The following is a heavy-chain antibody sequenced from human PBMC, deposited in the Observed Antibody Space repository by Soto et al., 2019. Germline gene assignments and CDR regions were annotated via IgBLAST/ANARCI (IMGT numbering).Heavy chain of an antibody. CDR2: IYYSGST. CDR3: ARADITMVRGVMAVWFDP. D-gene: IGHD3-10*01. CDR1: GGSISSYY. V-gene: IGHV4-59*01. Sequence: PSETLSLTCTVSGGSISSYYWSWIRQPPGKGLEWIGYIYYSGSTNYNPSLKSRVTISVDTSKNQFSLKLSSVTAADTAVYYCARADITMVRGVMAVWFDPWGQGTLVTVSS. J-gene: IGHJ5*02.